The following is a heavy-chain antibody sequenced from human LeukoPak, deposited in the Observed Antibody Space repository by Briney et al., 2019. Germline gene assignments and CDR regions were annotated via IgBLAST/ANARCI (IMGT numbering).Heavy chain of an antibody. V-gene: IGHV1-69*01. CDR2: IIPIFGTA. CDR3: ARGSKFTLGAPIFDY. CDR1: GYSFTSYW. J-gene: IGHJ4*02. Sequence: KISCKGSGYSFTSYWIGWVRQAPGQGLEWMGGIIPIFGTANYAQKFQGRVTITADESTSTAYMELSSLRSEDTAVYYCARGSKFTLGAPIFDYWGQGTLVTVSS. D-gene: IGHD3-10*01.